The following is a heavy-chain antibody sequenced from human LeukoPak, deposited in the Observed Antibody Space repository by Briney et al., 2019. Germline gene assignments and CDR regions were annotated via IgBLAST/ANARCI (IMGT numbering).Heavy chain of an antibody. D-gene: IGHD1-7*01. CDR2: IRHNVREK. Sequence: GGSLRLSCAASGFTFSIYAMSWVRRAPGKGLEWVANIRHNVREKDYVDSVKGRFTISRDNAENSVYLEMNSLRAEDTAVYYCARVNYPNWFDLWGQGTLVTVSS. V-gene: IGHV3-7*03. CDR3: ARVNYPNWFDL. J-gene: IGHJ5*02. CDR1: GFTFSIYA.